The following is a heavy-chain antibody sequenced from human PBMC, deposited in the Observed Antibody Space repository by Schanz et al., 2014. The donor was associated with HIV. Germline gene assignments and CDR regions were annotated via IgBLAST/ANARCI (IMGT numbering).Heavy chain of an antibody. CDR2: IIPIYGAA. CDR3: ARTYTGDWSTGAD. V-gene: IGHV1-69*01. Sequence: QVQLVQSGAEVKKPGSSVKVSCKASGGTFNIYTISWVRQAPGQGLEWVGGIIPIYGAAHYAQKLQGRVSINADDATNTAYLELSRLSSEDTAVYYCARTYTGDWSTGADWGQGTLVTVSS. D-gene: IGHD2-21*02. J-gene: IGHJ4*02. CDR1: GGTFNIYT.